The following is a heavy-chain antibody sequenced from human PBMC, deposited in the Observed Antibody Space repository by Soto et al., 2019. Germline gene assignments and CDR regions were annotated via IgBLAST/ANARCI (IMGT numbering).Heavy chain of an antibody. D-gene: IGHD3-22*01. J-gene: IGHJ4*02. V-gene: IGHV1-18*04. CDR1: GYTFINNA. Sequence: ASVKVSCKASGYTFINNAITWVRQAPGQGLEWMGWISTENGNTNYAQNLQGRVILTRDRSTNTAYMELRSLRPEDTATYYCARDSSSGTFDNWGQGALVTVSS. CDR2: ISTENGNT. CDR3: ARDSSSGTFDN.